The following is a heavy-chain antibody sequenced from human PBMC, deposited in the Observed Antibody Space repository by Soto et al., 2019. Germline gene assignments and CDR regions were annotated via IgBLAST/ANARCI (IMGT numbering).Heavy chain of an antibody. Sequence: QVQLVESGGGVVQPGRSLRLSCAASGFTFSSYAMHWVRQAPGKGLEWVAVISYDGSNKYYADSVKGRFTISRDNSKNTLYLQMNSLRAEDTAVYYCARETIVATMMYNWCDPWGQGTLVTVSS. D-gene: IGHD5-12*01. J-gene: IGHJ5*02. CDR3: ARETIVATMMYNWCDP. CDR2: ISYDGSNK. CDR1: GFTFSSYA. V-gene: IGHV3-30-3*01.